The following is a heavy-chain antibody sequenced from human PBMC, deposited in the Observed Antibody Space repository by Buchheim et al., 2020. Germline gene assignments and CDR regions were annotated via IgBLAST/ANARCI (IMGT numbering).Heavy chain of an antibody. V-gene: IGHV3-66*01. D-gene: IGHD3-22*01. J-gene: IGHJ4*02. CDR3: ATETYYYDPEGWRPFDS. CDR1: GFTFSDYY. Sequence: VQLVESGGGLVKPGGSLRLSCAASGFTFSDYYMSWIRQAPGKGLEWVSVIFSGGSTYYTGAVEGRFTISRDSFRNIIYLQMHNLRVEDTAVYYCATETYYYDPEGWRPFDSWGQGT. CDR2: IFSGGST.